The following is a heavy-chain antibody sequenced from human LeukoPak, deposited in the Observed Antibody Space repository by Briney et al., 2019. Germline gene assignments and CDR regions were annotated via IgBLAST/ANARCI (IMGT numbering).Heavy chain of an antibody. CDR2: ISGSSSKT. V-gene: IGHV3-23*01. Sequence: GGSLRLSCAASGFTFTIYAMSWVPQAPGRGLECVSAISGSSSKTYYVGSVKGRFTISRDNSKNTLYLQMNSLRAEDTAVYYCAKWGFLEWLLSMFDYWGQGTLVTVSS. D-gene: IGHD3-3*01. CDR3: AKWGFLEWLLSMFDY. J-gene: IGHJ4*02. CDR1: GFTFTIYA.